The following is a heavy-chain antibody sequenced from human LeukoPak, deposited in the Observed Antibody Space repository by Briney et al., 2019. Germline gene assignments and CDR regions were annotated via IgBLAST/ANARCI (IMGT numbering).Heavy chain of an antibody. D-gene: IGHD6-13*01. J-gene: IGHJ4*02. CDR3: ARGLQLTGDY. Sequence: PSETLSLTCAVYGESFSGYYWSWIRQPPGKGLEWIGEINHSGSTNYNPSLKSRVTISVDTSKNQFSLKLSSVTAADTAVYYCARGLQLTGDYWGQGTLVTVSS. CDR2: INHSGST. V-gene: IGHV4-34*01. CDR1: GESFSGYY.